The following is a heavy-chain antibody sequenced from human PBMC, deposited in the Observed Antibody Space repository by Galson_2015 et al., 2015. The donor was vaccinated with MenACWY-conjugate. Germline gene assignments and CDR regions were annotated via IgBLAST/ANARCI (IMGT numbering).Heavy chain of an antibody. CDR3: ARVPLNDYYYGMDV. J-gene: IGHJ6*02. CDR2: ISAYNGNT. Sequence: SVKVSCKASGYTFTSYGISWVRQAPGQGLEWMGWISAYNGNTNYAQELQGRVTMTTDTSTSTAYMELRSLRSDDTAVYYCARVPLNDYYYGMDVWGQGTTVTVSS. V-gene: IGHV1-18*04. CDR1: GYTFTSYG. D-gene: IGHD1-1*01.